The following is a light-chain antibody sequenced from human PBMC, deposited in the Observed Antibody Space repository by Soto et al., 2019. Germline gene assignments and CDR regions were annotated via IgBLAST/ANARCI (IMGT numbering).Light chain of an antibody. J-gene: IGKJ1*01. Sequence: EIVLTQSPGTLSLSPGERATLSCRASQSVSSNYVAWCQQRPGQAPRLLIYGASIRATGIPDRFSGSGSGTDFTLTISRLEPEDFAVYYCQQYGKSPWTFGQGTKVEI. V-gene: IGKV3-20*01. CDR1: QSVSSNY. CDR3: QQYGKSPWT. CDR2: GAS.